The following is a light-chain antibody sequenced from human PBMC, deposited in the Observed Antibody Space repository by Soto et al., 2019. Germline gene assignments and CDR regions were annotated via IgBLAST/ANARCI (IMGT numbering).Light chain of an antibody. J-gene: IGKJ1*01. CDR3: LQYGSTPGT. CDR1: ESVPNSY. CDR2: GAS. Sequence: EIVLTQSPGTLSLSPGERATLSCRASESVPNSYLAWYQQKPGQAPRLLINGASSRATGTPDRFSGSGSGTDFTLIIDRLEPVDFALYFCLQYGSTPGTFGQGTKVDIK. V-gene: IGKV3-20*01.